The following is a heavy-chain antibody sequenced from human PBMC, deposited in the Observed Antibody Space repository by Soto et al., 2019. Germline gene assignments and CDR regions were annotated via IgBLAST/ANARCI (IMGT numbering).Heavy chain of an antibody. CDR3: ARDLGIAAAGRPPALLGY. Sequence: ASVKVSCKASGYTFTSYGISWVRQAPGQGLEWMGWISAYNGNTNYAQKLQGRVTMTTDTSTSTACMELRSLRSDDTAVYYCARDLGIAAAGRPPALLGYWGQGTLVTVSS. CDR2: ISAYNGNT. CDR1: GYTFTSYG. J-gene: IGHJ4*02. D-gene: IGHD6-13*01. V-gene: IGHV1-18*04.